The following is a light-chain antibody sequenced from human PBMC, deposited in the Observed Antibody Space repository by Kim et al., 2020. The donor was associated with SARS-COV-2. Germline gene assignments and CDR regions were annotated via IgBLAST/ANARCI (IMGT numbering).Light chain of an antibody. CDR2: RNN. Sequence: RQTATPTCTGNSNNVRHEGAAWLQQHQRHPPKPLSYRNNNRPSGISDRFSASRSGNTASLTITGLQPEDETDYYCSAWDSSLSAWMFGGGTQLTVL. J-gene: IGLJ3*02. CDR1: SNNVRHEG. V-gene: IGLV10-54*04. CDR3: SAWDSSLSAWM.